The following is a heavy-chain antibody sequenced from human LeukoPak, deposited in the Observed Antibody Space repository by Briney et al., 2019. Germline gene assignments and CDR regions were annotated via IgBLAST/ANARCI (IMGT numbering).Heavy chain of an antibody. J-gene: IGHJ4*02. Sequence: GGSLRLSCAASGFTFSSYWMSWVRQAPGKGLEWVANIKQDGSEKYYVDSVKGRFTISRDNAKNSLYLQMNGLRAEDTAMYYCVRDNYGVDYWGQGTLVTVSS. CDR1: GFTFSSYW. CDR3: VRDNYGVDY. CDR2: IKQDGSEK. V-gene: IGHV3-7*01. D-gene: IGHD4-17*01.